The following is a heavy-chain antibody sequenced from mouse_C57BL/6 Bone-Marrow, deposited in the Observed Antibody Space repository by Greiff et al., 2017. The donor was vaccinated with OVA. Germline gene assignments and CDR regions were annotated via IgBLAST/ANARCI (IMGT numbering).Heavy chain of an antibody. CDR2: SRNKANDYTT. V-gene: IGHV7-1*01. CDR1: GFTFSDFY. CDR3: ARENGDWYFYV. J-gene: IGHJ1*03. Sequence: EVQLVESGGGLVQSGRSLRLSCATSGFTFSDFYMEWVRQAPGKGLEWIAASRNKANDYTTEYSASVKGRFIVSRDTSQSILYLQMNALRAEDTSIYYCARENGDWYFYVWGTGTTVTVSS.